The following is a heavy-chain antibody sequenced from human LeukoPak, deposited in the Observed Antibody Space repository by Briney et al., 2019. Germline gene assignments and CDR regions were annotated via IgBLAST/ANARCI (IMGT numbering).Heavy chain of an antibody. Sequence: GGSLRLSCAASGFTFSTYWMNWYRQAPGKGLEWVGNINQDASEINYVDSVRGRFTISRDNAKNSLHLQMNSLRAEDTAVYYCATDRDNSDWQKRFDSWGQGTLVTVSS. V-gene: IGHV3-7*01. D-gene: IGHD2-21*02. CDR2: INQDASEI. CDR1: GFTFSTYW. CDR3: ATDRDNSDWQKRFDS. J-gene: IGHJ4*02.